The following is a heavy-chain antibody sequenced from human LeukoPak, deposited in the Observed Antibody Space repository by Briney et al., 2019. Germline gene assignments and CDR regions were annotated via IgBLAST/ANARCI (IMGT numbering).Heavy chain of an antibody. CDR1: GYTFTGYY. V-gene: IGHV1-2*02. Sequence: ASVKVSCKASGYTFTGYYMLWVRQAPGQGLEWMGWINPHSGGTNYAQNFQGRVTLTSDTSISTAYMELSRLRSGDTAVYYCATLDTVMVTHRDAFDIWGQGSVVTVSS. CDR3: ATLDTVMVTHRDAFDI. D-gene: IGHD5-18*01. CDR2: INPHSGGT. J-gene: IGHJ3*02.